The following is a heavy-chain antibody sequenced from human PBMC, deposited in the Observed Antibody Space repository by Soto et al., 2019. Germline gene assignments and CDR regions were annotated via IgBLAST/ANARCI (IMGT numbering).Heavy chain of an antibody. D-gene: IGHD2-15*01. CDR1: GGSLRRSSYY. CDR2: ISYRGNT. V-gene: IGHV4-39*02. CDR3: AREGGGYCSGGSCQVNY. Sequence: SETLSLTCTVSGGSLRRSSYYWGWVRQPPGEGLEWIGSISYRGNTSYTPPLKSRVTISVDTSKTQFSLKLSSVTAADTAVYYCAREGGGYCSGGSCQVNYWGQGTLVTVSS. J-gene: IGHJ4*02.